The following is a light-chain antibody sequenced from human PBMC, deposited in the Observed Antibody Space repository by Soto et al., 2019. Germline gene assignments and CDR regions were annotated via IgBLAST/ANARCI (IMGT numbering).Light chain of an antibody. Sequence: EIAMTQSPATLSVSPGERATLSCRASQSVSSKLAWYQQKPGQAPRLLIYDASTRATGIPARFSGSGSGTEFTLPISSLQSEDFAVYYCQQFNTWPRTFGHGTKVEIK. J-gene: IGKJ1*01. V-gene: IGKV3-15*01. CDR3: QQFNTWPRT. CDR1: QSVSSK. CDR2: DAS.